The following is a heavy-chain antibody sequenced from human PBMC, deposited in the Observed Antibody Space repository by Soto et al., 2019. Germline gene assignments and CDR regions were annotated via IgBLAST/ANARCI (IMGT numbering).Heavy chain of an antibody. D-gene: IGHD5-12*01. J-gene: IGHJ4*02. CDR1: GGGNLGDYR. CDR2: IIPKLGSA. Sequence: SVKVSCKASGGGNLGDYRTTWVRRAPGQGLEWMGGIIPKLGSANYAQKFQGRVTITADESTNSVYMELRSLRSDDTAVYYCARVGERYNFGAVYWGQGTPVTVSS. CDR3: ARVGERYNFGAVY. V-gene: IGHV1-69*13.